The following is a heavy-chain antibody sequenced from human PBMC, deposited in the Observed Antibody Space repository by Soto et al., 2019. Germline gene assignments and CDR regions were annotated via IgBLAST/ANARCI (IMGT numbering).Heavy chain of an antibody. Sequence: SVKVSCKASGGTFSSYAISWVRQAPGQGLEWMGGIIPIFGTANYAQKFQGRVTITADESTSTAYMELSSLRSEDTAVYYCARRITIFGVVTNDAFDIWGQGTMVTVSS. D-gene: IGHD3-3*01. CDR2: IIPIFGTA. V-gene: IGHV1-69*13. J-gene: IGHJ3*02. CDR1: GGTFSSYA. CDR3: ARRITIFGVVTNDAFDI.